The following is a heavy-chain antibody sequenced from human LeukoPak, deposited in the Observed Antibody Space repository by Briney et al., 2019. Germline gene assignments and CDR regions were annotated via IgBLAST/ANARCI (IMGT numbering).Heavy chain of an antibody. J-gene: IGHJ4*02. V-gene: IGHV4-59*01. Sequence: SETLSLTCTVSGGSISSYYWSWIRQPPGKGLEWIGYIYYSGNTNHNPSLKSRVTISVDTSKNQFSLKLSSVTAADTAVYYCARSIAAAGRLDYWGQGTLVTVSS. CDR2: IYYSGNT. CDR1: GGSISSYY. D-gene: IGHD6-13*01. CDR3: ARSIAAAGRLDY.